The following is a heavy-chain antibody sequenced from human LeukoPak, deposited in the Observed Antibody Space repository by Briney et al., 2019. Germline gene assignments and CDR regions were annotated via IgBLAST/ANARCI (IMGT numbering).Heavy chain of an antibody. D-gene: IGHD3-10*01. CDR2: IYYSGST. CDR3: ARGTEGSENGSGRWWYYYMDV. Sequence: SETLSLTCTVSGGSISSYYRSWIRQPPGKGLEWIGYIYYSGSTNYNPSLKSRVTISVDTSKNQFSLKLSSVTAADTAVYYCARGTEGSENGSGRWWYYYMDVWGKGTTVTVSS. V-gene: IGHV4-59*01. J-gene: IGHJ6*03. CDR1: GGSISSYY.